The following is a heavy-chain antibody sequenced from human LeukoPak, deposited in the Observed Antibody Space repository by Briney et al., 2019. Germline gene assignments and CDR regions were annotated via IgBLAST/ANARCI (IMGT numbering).Heavy chain of an antibody. CDR2: IYYSGST. CDR1: GGSISSYY. J-gene: IGHJ4*02. CDR3: AREKLAEYSSSSDDGIDY. D-gene: IGHD6-6*01. V-gene: IGHV4-59*12. Sequence: SETLSLTCTVSGGSISSYYWSWIRQPPGKGLEWIGYIYYSGSTNYNPSLKGRVTISVDTSKNQFSLQLNSVTPEDTAVYYCAREKLAEYSSSSDDGIDYWGQGTLVTVSS.